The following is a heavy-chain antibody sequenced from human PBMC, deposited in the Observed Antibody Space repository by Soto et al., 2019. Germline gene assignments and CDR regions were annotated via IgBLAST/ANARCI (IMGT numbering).Heavy chain of an antibody. CDR1: GFTLSGYA. CDR2: ISSNGVGT. D-gene: IGHD6-6*01. J-gene: IGHJ6*03. CDR3: AGLARPDFYYIVV. Sequence: EVQLAESGGGLAQPGGSLRLSCAASGFTLSGYAMDWVRQAPGKGLEYVSGISSNGVGTYYANSVQGRFTISRDNSKNTVYLQMGRLSPGVLGVYCCAGLARPDFYYIVVWGKGTTVTVSS. V-gene: IGHV3-64*01.